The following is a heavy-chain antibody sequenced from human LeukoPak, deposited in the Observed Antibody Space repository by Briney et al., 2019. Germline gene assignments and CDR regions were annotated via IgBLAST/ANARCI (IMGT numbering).Heavy chain of an antibody. J-gene: IGHJ4*02. CDR3: AGVVGATGYYFDY. CDR1: GGTFSSYA. D-gene: IGHD1-26*01. V-gene: IGHV1-69*04. Sequence: ASVKVSCKASGGTFSSYAISWVRQAPGQGLEWMGRIIPILGIANYAQKFQGRVTITADKSTGTAYMELSSLRSEDTAVYYCAGVVGATGYYFDYWGQGTLVTVSS. CDR2: IIPILGIA.